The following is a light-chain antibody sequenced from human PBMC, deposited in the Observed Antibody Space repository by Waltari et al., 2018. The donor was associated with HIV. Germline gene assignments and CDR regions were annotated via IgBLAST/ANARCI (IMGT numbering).Light chain of an antibody. J-gene: IGLJ2*01. CDR1: SSDVGAYNY. Sequence: QSALTQPASVSGSPGQSITISCTGSSSDVGAYNYVSWYQQHPVKAPKLIIYEVSNRPSGVSNRFSGSKAGSTASRTISGLQAEDEADYYCSSYTSGSAVLFGGGTKVTVL. CDR3: SSYTSGSAVL. CDR2: EVS. V-gene: IGLV2-14*01.